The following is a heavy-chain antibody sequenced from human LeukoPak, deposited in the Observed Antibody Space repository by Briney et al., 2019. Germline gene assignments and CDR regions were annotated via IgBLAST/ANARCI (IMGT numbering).Heavy chain of an antibody. CDR2: MKPDGSEK. D-gene: IGHD3-16*01. V-gene: IGHV3-7*01. CDR1: GFTFSNSW. Sequence: GSLRLSCAASGFTFSNSWMSWVRQAPGKGLEWVANMKPDGSEKYYVDSVKGRFTISRDNAKKSLYLQMNNLRAEDTAVYYCARPRWGDWGQGTLVTVSS. J-gene: IGHJ4*02. CDR3: ARPRWGD.